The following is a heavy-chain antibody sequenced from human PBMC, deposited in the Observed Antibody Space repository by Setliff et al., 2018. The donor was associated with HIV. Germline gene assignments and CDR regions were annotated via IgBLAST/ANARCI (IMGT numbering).Heavy chain of an antibody. D-gene: IGHD5-12*01. CDR1: GGSISSYY. CDR3: ARSGYSGYDIDY. Sequence: SETLSLTCTVSGGSISSYYWSWIRQPPGKGLEWIGSISYSGSTYYNPSLKSRVTMSVDTSKNQFSLKLSSVTAADTAVYYCARSGYSGYDIDYWGQGTLVTVSS. CDR2: ISYSGST. V-gene: IGHV4-59*08. J-gene: IGHJ4*02.